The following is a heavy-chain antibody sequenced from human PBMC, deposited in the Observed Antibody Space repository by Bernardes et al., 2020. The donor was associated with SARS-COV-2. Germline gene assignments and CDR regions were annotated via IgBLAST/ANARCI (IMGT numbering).Heavy chain of an antibody. Sequence: SETLSLTCTVSGGSISNANSYWGWIRQPPGKGLEWIGSIYYSGRTYYNPSLKSRVIMSVEKSKNQFSVRLNSVTAADTAVYYCARLSQFDFWTGFGGDFVDWGQGPLGIVCS. D-gene: IGHD3-3*01. CDR1: GGSISNANSY. V-gene: IGHV4-39*01. CDR3: ARLSQFDFWTGFGGDFVD. CDR2: IYYSGRT. J-gene: IGHJ4*02.